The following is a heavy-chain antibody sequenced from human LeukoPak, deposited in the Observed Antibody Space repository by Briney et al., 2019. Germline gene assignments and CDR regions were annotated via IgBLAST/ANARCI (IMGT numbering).Heavy chain of an antibody. CDR2: VNREGTTT. CDR1: GFTFNTYW. Sequence: TGRSLRLSCAASGFTFNTYWMHWVRQAPGKGLVWVARVNREGTTTTYADSVKGRFTISRDNAKNTLYLQMNNLRAEDTAVYYCARDLDWILFDYWGQGTLVTVSS. CDR3: ARDLDWILFDY. V-gene: IGHV3-74*03. D-gene: IGHD3-9*01. J-gene: IGHJ4*02.